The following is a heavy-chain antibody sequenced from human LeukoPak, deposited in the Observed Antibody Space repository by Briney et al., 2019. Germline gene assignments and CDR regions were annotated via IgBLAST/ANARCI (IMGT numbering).Heavy chain of an antibody. CDR3: ARDERYDSSGYPFDY. Sequence: GESLKISCKGSGYTFTGYFIHWVRQAPGQGLEWMGWINPNSGGTNYAQKFQGRVTMTRDTSIITAYMELSRLSSDDTAVYYCARDERYDSSGYPFDYWGQGTLVTVSS. V-gene: IGHV1-2*02. D-gene: IGHD3-22*01. J-gene: IGHJ4*02. CDR1: GYTFTGYF. CDR2: INPNSGGT.